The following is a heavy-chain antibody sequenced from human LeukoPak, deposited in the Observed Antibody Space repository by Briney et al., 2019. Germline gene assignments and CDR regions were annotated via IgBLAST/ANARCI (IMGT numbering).Heavy chain of an antibody. CDR3: ARHKDYYYYGMDV. Sequence: PGGSLRLSCAASGFTFSDYYMSWIRQAPGKGLEWIGYIYYSGSTNYNPSLKSRVTISVDTSKNHFSLKLSSVTAADTAVYFCARHKDYYYYGMDVWGQGTTVTVSS. V-gene: IGHV4-59*08. J-gene: IGHJ6*02. CDR1: GFTFSDYY. CDR2: IYYSGST.